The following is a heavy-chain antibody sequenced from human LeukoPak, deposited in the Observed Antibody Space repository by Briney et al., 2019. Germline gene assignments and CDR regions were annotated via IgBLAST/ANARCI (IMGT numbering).Heavy chain of an antibody. V-gene: IGHV3-30*03. CDR1: EFTFSTYG. J-gene: IGHJ5*02. CDR2: ISYDGSNK. D-gene: IGHD6-19*01. Sequence: PGGSLRLSCVASEFTFSTYGMHWVRQAPGKGLEWVAVISYDGSNKYCADSVKGRFTISRDNSKNTLYLQMNSLRADDTAVYYCATATGSIAVAPFDPWGQGTLVTVFS. CDR3: ATATGSIAVAPFDP.